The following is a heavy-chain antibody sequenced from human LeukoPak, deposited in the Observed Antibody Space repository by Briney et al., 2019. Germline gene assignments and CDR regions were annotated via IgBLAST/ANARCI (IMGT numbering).Heavy chain of an antibody. J-gene: IGHJ6*04. CDR2: INPNSGGT. Sequence: ASVKVSCKASGYTFTGYYMHWVRQAPGQGLEWMGWINPNSGGTNYAQKFQGRVTMTRDTSISTAYMELSSLRSEDTAVYCCARGGSGSYFSRYYYYGMDVWGKGTTVTVSS. V-gene: IGHV1-2*02. D-gene: IGHD3-10*01. CDR3: ARGGSGSYFSRYYYYGMDV. CDR1: GYTFTGYY.